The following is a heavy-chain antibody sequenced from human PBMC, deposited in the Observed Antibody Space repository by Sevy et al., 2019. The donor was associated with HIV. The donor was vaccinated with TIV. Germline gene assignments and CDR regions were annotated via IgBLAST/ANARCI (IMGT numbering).Heavy chain of an antibody. J-gene: IGHJ4*02. Sequence: GGSLRLSCAASGFTFSSYGMHWVRQAPGKGLEWVAIISYDGSNEYYADSVKGRFTISRDNSKKTLYLQMNSLRAEDTAVYYCAKDVDYGDYLFDYWGQGTLVTVSS. D-gene: IGHD4-17*01. CDR2: ISYDGSNE. V-gene: IGHV3-30*18. CDR1: GFTFSSYG. CDR3: AKDVDYGDYLFDY.